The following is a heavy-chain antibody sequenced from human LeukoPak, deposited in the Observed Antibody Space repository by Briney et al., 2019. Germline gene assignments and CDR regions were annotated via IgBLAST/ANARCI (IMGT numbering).Heavy chain of an antibody. Sequence: SETLSLTCTVSGGSISSYYWSWIRQPPGKGLEWIGYIYYSGSTNYNPSLKSRVTISVDTSKNQLSLKLSSVIAADTAVYYCARVSGYSSSWHSYYFDYWGQGTLVTVSS. J-gene: IGHJ4*02. D-gene: IGHD6-13*01. V-gene: IGHV4-59*01. CDR2: IYYSGST. CDR3: ARVSGYSSSWHSYYFDY. CDR1: GGSISSYY.